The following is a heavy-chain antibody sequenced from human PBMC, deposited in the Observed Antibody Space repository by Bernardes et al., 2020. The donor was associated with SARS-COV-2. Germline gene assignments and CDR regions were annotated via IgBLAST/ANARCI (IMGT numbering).Heavy chain of an antibody. Sequence: ASVKVSCKASGYTFTSYGISWVRQAPGQGLEWMGWISTSNGTTDYAQHLQGRVTMTTDTSTSTVSMELRSLTSDDTAVYYCARHGIVVAGANFDYWGQGTLVTGSS. J-gene: IGHJ4*02. V-gene: IGHV1-18*01. CDR2: ISTSNGTT. CDR3: ARHGIVVAGANFDY. CDR1: GYTFTSYG. D-gene: IGHD6-19*01.